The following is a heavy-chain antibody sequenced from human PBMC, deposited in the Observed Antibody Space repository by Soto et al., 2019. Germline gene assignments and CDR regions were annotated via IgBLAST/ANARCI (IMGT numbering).Heavy chain of an antibody. Sequence: PGGSLRLSCAASGFTFSSYAMHWVRQAPGKGLEWVAVISYDGSNKYYADSVKGRFTISRDNSKNTLYLQMNSLRAEDTAVYYCARGVSVVITNPWYYYGMDVWGQGTTVTVSS. CDR3: ARGVSVVITNPWYYYGMDV. V-gene: IGHV3-30-3*01. CDR2: ISYDGSNK. D-gene: IGHD3-22*01. J-gene: IGHJ6*02. CDR1: GFTFSSYA.